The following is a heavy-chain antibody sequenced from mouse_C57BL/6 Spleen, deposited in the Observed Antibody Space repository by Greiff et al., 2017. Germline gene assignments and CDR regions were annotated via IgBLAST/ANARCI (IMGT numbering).Heavy chain of an antibody. Sequence: QVQLQQPGAELVKPGASVKLSCKASGYNFTSYWMHWVKQRPGRGLEWIGRIDPHSGGTKYNAKFKSKATLTVDNPSSTAYMQLSSLTSEDSAVYYCARELLRSGFAYWGQGTLVTVSA. D-gene: IGHD1-1*01. J-gene: IGHJ3*01. CDR3: ARELLRSGFAY. CDR2: IDPHSGGT. V-gene: IGHV1-72*01. CDR1: GYNFTSYW.